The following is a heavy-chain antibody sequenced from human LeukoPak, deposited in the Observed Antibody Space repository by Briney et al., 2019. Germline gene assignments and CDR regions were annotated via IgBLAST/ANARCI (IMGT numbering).Heavy chain of an antibody. CDR3: ARRGSGRYNWFDS. Sequence: SDTLSPTCAVSGYSISSSNWWGWIRQPPGKGLEWIGYIYYSGSTYYNASLKSRVTLSVDTSKNQFSLKLNSVTAVDTAVYYCARRGSGRYNWFDSWGQGTLVTVSS. CDR2: IYYSGST. V-gene: IGHV4-28*01. CDR1: GYSISSSNW. J-gene: IGHJ5*01. D-gene: IGHD3-10*01.